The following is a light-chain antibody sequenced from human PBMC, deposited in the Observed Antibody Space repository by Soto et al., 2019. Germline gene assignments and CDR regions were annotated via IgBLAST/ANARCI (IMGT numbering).Light chain of an antibody. CDR3: QQYNSYRT. V-gene: IGKV1-5*01. Sequence: DIQMTQSPSTLSASVGDRVTITCRASQSISASLAWYQQKPGKAPKLLIYDASSLESGVPSRFSGSGSGTEFTLTISSLQPDDFATYYCQQYNSYRTFGQGTKVDNK. CDR1: QSISAS. CDR2: DAS. J-gene: IGKJ1*01.